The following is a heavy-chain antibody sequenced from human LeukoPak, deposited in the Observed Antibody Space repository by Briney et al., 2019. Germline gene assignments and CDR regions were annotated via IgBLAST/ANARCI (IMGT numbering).Heavy chain of an antibody. Sequence: PSETLSLTCAVYGGSFSGYYWSWIRQPPGKGLEWIGEINHSGSTNYNPSLKSRVTISVDTSKNQFSLKLSSVTAADTAVYYCAGARIAVAADNWFDPWGQGTLVTVSS. V-gene: IGHV4-34*01. CDR3: AGARIAVAADNWFDP. D-gene: IGHD6-19*01. CDR2: INHSGST. CDR1: GGSFSGYY. J-gene: IGHJ5*02.